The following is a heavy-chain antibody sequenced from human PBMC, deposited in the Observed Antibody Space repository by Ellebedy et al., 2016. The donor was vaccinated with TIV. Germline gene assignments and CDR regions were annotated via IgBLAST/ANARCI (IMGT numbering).Heavy chain of an antibody. V-gene: IGHV3-43D*03. J-gene: IGHJ4*02. CDR3: AKSGAPGSNWYYFDY. CDR1: GFTFDDYA. Sequence: GESLKISXAASGFTFDDYAMHWVRQAPGKGLEWVSLISSAGGNTDYADSVKGRLTISRDNSKNSLYLQMHSLRPEDTALYFCAKSGAPGSNWYYFDYWGQGTLVTVSS. CDR2: ISSAGGNT. D-gene: IGHD6-13*01.